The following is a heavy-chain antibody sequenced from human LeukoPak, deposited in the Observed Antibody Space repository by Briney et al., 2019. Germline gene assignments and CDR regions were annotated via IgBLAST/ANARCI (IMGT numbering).Heavy chain of an antibody. V-gene: IGHV1-2*02. D-gene: IGHD6-13*01. CDR1: GCTFTGYY. J-gene: IGHJ5*02. CDR3: ARLYSSSWYGGNWFDP. Sequence: GASVKVSCKASGCTFTGYYMHWVRQAPGQGLEWMGWINPNSGGTNYAQKFQGRVTMTRDTSISTAYMELSRLRSDDTAVYYCARLYSSSWYGGNWFDPWGQGTLVTVSS. CDR2: INPNSGGT.